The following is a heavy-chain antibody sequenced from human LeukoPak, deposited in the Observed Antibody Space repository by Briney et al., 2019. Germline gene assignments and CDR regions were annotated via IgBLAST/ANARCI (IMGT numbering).Heavy chain of an antibody. CDR2: ISAYNGNT. J-gene: IGHJ5*02. V-gene: IGHV1-18*01. D-gene: IGHD3-22*01. CDR1: GYTFTSYG. Sequence: ASVKVSCKASGYTFTSYGISWVRQAPGQGLEWMGWISAYNGNTNYAQKLQGRVTMTTDTSTSTAYMELRSLRSDDTAVYYCARERHYYDSSGYYSFDPWGQGTLVTVSS. CDR3: ARERHYYDSSGYYSFDP.